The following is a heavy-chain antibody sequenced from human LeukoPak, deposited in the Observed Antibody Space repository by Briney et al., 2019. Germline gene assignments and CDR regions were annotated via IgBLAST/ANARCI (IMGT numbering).Heavy chain of an antibody. CDR3: ARYYYDSSGYYHRRYYFDY. D-gene: IGHD3-22*01. CDR1: GYTFTSYG. CDR2: ISAYNGNT. V-gene: IGHV1-18*01. Sequence: ASVKVSCKASGYTFTSYGISWVRQAPGQGLEWMGWISAYNGNTNYAQKVQGRVTMTTDTSTSTAYMELRSLRSDDTAVYYCARYYYDSSGYYHRRYYFDYWGQGTLVTVSS. J-gene: IGHJ4*02.